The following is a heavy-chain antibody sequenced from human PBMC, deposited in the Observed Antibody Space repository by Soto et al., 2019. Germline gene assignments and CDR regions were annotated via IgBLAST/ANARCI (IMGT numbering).Heavy chain of an antibody. CDR1: GSPFSNFA. CDR3: GKERRGSGWFVCNF. D-gene: IGHD6-19*01. CDR2: ISGNGGDA. J-gene: IGHJ4*02. V-gene: IGHV3-23*01. Sequence: VQLLESGGGLVQPGGPLRLSGAAFGSPFSNFARAGVGKAPGKGLEGVSAISGNGGDASYADSVRGRFTISRDNSRDTLYLQMNSLRADDTAIYYCGKERRGSGWFVCNFWGQGTLVTVSS.